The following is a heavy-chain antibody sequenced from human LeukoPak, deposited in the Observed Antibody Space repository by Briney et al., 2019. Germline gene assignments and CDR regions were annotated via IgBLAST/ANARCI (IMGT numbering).Heavy chain of an antibody. CDR1: GSSFTGYY. V-gene: IGHV4-34*01. CDR2: RNHRGSS. Sequence: SETLSLTCSVHGSSFTGYYWSWIRQPPGKGLEWIGERNHRGSSYFNPSFESRVTISLDMSRKQFSLKLTSVTAADTAFYYCARGSGSYSGAADYWGQGTSVTVSS. D-gene: IGHD6-19*01. J-gene: IGHJ4*02. CDR3: ARGSGSYSGAADY.